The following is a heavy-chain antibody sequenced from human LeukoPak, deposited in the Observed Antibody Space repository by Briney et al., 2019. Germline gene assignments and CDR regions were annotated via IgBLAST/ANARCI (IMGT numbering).Heavy chain of an antibody. CDR3: AREAISGWYDYFDY. CDR2: ISYSGST. D-gene: IGHD6-19*01. V-gene: IGHV4-59*01. CDR1: GGSISSDY. J-gene: IGHJ4*02. Sequence: SETLSLTCTVSGGSISSDYWSWIRQPPGKGLEWIGYISYSGSTNYNPSLRSRVTISVDTSKNQFSLKLSSVTAADTAVYYCAREAISGWYDYFDYWGQGTLVTVSS.